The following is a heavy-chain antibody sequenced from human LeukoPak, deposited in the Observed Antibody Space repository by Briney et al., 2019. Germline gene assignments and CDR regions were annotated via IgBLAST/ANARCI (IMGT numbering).Heavy chain of an antibody. V-gene: IGHV3-21*01. CDR2: ISSSSSYI. Sequence: GGSLRLSCAASGFTFSSYSMNWVRQAPGKGLEWVSSISSSSSYIYYADSVKGRFAIPRDNAKNSLYLQMNSLRAEDTAVYYCARDATVTDFDYWGQGTLVTVSS. D-gene: IGHD4-17*01. J-gene: IGHJ4*02. CDR1: GFTFSSYS. CDR3: ARDATVTDFDY.